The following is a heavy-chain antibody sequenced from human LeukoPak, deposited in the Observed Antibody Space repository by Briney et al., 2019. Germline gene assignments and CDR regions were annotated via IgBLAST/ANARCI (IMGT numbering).Heavy chain of an antibody. V-gene: IGHV3-7*01. D-gene: IGHD3-3*01. CDR2: INLDGNGR. CDR1: GFFFSNYW. CDR3: ARDTDDFQGLDI. J-gene: IGHJ3*02. Sequence: PGGSPRLSCAASGFFFSNYWMSWVRQAQGKGLEWVANINLDGNGRFYVDSVKGRFTISRDNNKKSVYLQVNSLRAEDTAVYYCARDTDDFQGLDIWGQGTRVTVSS.